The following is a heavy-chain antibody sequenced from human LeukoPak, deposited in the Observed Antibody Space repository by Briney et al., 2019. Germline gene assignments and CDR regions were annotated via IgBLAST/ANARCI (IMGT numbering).Heavy chain of an antibody. CDR3: ARISTFDGTFGVVPKYYFDY. D-gene: IGHD3-3*01. CDR1: GGSISSSSYY. Sequence: PSETLSLTCTVSGGSISSSSYYWGWIRQPPGKGLEWIGSIYYSGSTYYNPSLKSRVTISVDTSKNQFSLKLSSVTAADTAVYYCARISTFDGTFGVVPKYYFDYWGQGTLVTVSS. CDR2: IYYSGST. V-gene: IGHV4-39*01. J-gene: IGHJ4*02.